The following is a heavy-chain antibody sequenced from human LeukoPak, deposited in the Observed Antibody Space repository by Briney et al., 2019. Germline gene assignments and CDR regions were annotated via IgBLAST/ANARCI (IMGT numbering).Heavy chain of an antibody. D-gene: IGHD3-3*01. V-gene: IGHV4-34*01. CDR1: GGSFSGYY. CDR2: INHSGST. CDR3: ARPRTRYYDFWSGYVH. J-gene: IGHJ4*02. Sequence: PSETLSLTCAVYGGSFSGYYWSWIRQPPGRGLEWIGEINHSGSTNYNPSLKSRVTISVDTSKNQFSLKLSSVTAADTAVCYCARPRTRYYDFWSGYVHWGQGTLVTVSS.